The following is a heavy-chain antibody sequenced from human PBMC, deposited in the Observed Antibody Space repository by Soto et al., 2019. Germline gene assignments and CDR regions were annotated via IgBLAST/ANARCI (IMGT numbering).Heavy chain of an antibody. D-gene: IGHD6-13*01. CDR2: IYYSGST. J-gene: IGHJ5*01. CDR1: DGNSINHD. CDR3: ATSRVAAAGTLWFDP. Sequence: PHPHPNTVADGNSINHDGRRIMQPPRKGLEWIGYIYYSGSTNYNPSLKSRVTISVDTSKNQFSLKLSSVTAADTAVYYCATSRVAAAGTLWFDPWGQGTLVTVSS. V-gene: IGHV4-59*11.